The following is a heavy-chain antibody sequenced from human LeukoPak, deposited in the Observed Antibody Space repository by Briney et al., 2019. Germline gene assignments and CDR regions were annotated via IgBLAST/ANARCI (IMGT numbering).Heavy chain of an antibody. V-gene: IGHV4-34*01. CDR1: GGSFSGYY. CDR2: INHSGST. J-gene: IGHJ4*02. Sequence: SETLSLTCAVYGGSFSGYYWSWIRQPPGEGLEWIGEINHSGSTNYNPSLKSRVTISVDTSKNQFSLKLSSVTAADTAVYYCARGQGIAVAGDYWGQGTPVTVSS. D-gene: IGHD6-19*01. CDR3: ARGQGIAVAGDY.